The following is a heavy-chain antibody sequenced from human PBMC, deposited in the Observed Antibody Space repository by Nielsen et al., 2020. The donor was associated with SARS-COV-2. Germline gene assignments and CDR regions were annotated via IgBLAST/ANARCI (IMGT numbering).Heavy chain of an antibody. J-gene: IGHJ4*02. CDR3: ARDQEAAAFDI. Sequence: WIRQPPGKGLEWVSYISTGGSTIYYADSVKGRFTISRDNAKNSLYLQMNSLRAEDTAVYYCARDQEAAAFDIWGQGTLVTVSS. D-gene: IGHD6-13*01. CDR2: ISTGGSTI. V-gene: IGHV3-11*04.